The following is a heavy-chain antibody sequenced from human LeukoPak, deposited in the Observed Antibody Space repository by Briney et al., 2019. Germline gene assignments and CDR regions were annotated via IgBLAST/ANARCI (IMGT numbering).Heavy chain of an antibody. CDR3: ARSPGGGFDI. D-gene: IGHD2-15*01. CDR1: GGSITNYY. V-gene: IGHV4-59*01. Sequence: PSETLSLTCTVSGGSITNYYGGWIRQTPGKGLELIGYTYYSGTTNYNPSLQSRVSISVDTSKKQFSLRLTSVTAADTAVYYCARSPGGGFDIWGQGTMVTVSS. CDR2: TYYSGTT. J-gene: IGHJ3*02.